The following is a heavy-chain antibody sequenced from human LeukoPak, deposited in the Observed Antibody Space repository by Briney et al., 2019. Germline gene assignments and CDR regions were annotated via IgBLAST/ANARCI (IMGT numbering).Heavy chain of an antibody. D-gene: IGHD3-22*01. Sequence: ASVKVSCKASGGTFSSYAISWVRQAPGQGLEWMGGIIPIFGTANYAQKFQGRVTITTDESTSTAYMELSGLRSEDTAVYYCARACKTYYYDSSGYYPWGQGTLVTVSS. CDR2: IIPIFGTA. V-gene: IGHV1-69*05. J-gene: IGHJ5*02. CDR1: GGTFSSYA. CDR3: ARACKTYYYDSSGYYP.